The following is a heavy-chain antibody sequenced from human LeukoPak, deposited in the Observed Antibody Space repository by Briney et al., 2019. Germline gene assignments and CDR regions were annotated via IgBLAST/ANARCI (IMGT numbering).Heavy chain of an antibody. J-gene: IGHJ4*02. D-gene: IGHD6-25*01. CDR2: IIGDGGST. V-gene: IGHV3-43*02. CDR1: GFTFDDYP. Sequence: GGSLRLSCAVSGFTFDDYPMHWVRQAPGKGLEWVSLIIGDGGSTYYADYVKGRFPTSRDNSKHSLYLQMNTLRTEDTALYYCAKDKEVSTGWDLGTYFDYWGQGPLVTVSS. CDR3: AKDKEVSTGWDLGTYFDY.